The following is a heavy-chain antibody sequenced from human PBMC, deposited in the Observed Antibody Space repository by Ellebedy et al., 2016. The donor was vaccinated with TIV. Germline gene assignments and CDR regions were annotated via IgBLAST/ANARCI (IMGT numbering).Heavy chain of an antibody. CDR3: AKDLAAGTTLRLDY. D-gene: IGHD1-1*01. Sequence: PGGSLRLSCVDSGLTFSRYWMSWVRQTPGRGLEWVANIKQDGSDKNYVDSVKGRFTISRDNAKNSLYLQMNSLRAEDTAVYYCAKDLAAGTTLRLDYWGQGTLVTVSS. CDR2: IKQDGSDK. J-gene: IGHJ4*02. V-gene: IGHV3-7*03. CDR1: GLTFSRYW.